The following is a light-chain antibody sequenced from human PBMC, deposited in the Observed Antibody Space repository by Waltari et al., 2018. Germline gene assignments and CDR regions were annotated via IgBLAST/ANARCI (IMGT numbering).Light chain of an antibody. Sequence: QSALTQPASVSGSPGQSITISCTGTSSDVGVYDFVSWFHQHPGKAPKDMIYKFNNRPSGVPNPFSGSKAGTTASLTISGLQAEDEADYYCSSYTRSSYWVFGGGTQLTVL. CDR3: SSYTRSSYWV. CDR1: SSDVGVYDF. CDR2: KFN. J-gene: IGLJ3*02. V-gene: IGLV2-14*01.